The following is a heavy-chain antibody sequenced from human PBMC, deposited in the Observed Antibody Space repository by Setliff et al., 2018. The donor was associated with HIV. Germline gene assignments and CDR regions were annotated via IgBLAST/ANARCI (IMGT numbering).Heavy chain of an antibody. CDR3: ARSPRIGVAGEFEY. Sequence: SETLSLTCTVSGGSISSYYWSWIRQPPGKGLEWIGYIYTSGSVNYSPSLNSRVTISVDTSKNQFSLKVNSVTAADTAAYYCARSPRIGVAGEFEYWGQGTLVTVSS. J-gene: IGHJ4*02. CDR2: IYTSGSV. D-gene: IGHD6-19*01. V-gene: IGHV4-4*09. CDR1: GGSISSYY.